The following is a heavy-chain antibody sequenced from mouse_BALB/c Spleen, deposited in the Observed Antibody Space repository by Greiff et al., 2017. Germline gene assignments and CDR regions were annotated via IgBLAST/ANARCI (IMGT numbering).Heavy chain of an antibody. CDR1: GFTFSSYT. D-gene: IGHD4-1*01. J-gene: IGHJ2*01. CDR3: ARSAGTYYFDY. CDR2: ISNGGGST. V-gene: IGHV5-12-2*01. Sequence: EVKVVESGGGLVQPGGSLKLSCAASGFTFSSYTMSWVRQTPEKRLEWVAYISNGGGSTYYPDTVKGRFTISRDNAKNTLYLQMSSLKSEDTAMYYCARSAGTYYFDYWGQGTTLTVSS.